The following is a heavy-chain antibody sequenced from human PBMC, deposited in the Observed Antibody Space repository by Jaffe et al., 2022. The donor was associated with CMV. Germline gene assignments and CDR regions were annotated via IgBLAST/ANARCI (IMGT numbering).Heavy chain of an antibody. CDR3: AKDGVVRAVAGPYYFDY. D-gene: IGHD6-19*01. J-gene: IGHJ4*02. Sequence: EVQLLESGGGLVQPGGSLRLSCAASGFTFSSYAMSWVRQAPGKGLEWVSAISGSGGSTYYADSVKGRFTISRDNSKNTLYLQMNSLRAEDTAVYYCAKDGVVRAVAGPYYFDYWGQGTLVTVSS. CDR1: GFTFSSYA. CDR2: ISGSGGST. V-gene: IGHV3-23*01.